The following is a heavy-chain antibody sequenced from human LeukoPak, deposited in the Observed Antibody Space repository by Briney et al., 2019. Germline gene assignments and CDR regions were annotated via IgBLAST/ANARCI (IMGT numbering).Heavy chain of an antibody. CDR1: GFTFSSYG. CDR2: IWYDGSNK. D-gene: IGHD3-10*01. Sequence: PGGSLRLSCAASGFTFSSYGMHWVRQAPGKGLEWVAVIWYDGSNKYYADSVKGRFTISRDNSKNTLYQQMNSLRAEDTAVYYCARDLLLWFGELSGAFDIWGQGTMVTVSS. J-gene: IGHJ3*02. CDR3: ARDLLLWFGELSGAFDI. V-gene: IGHV3-33*01.